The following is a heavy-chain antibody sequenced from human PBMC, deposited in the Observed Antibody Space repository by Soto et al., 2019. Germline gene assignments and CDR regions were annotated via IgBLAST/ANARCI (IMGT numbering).Heavy chain of an antibody. CDR3: ARDTAAAGTFYFDY. J-gene: IGHJ4*02. CDR1: GFTFSSYW. D-gene: IGHD6-13*01. V-gene: IGHV3-7*05. CDR2: IKQDGSEK. Sequence: GGSLRLSCAASGFTFSSYWMSWVRQAPGKGLEWVANIKQDGSEKYYVDSVKGRFTISRDNAKNSLYLQMSSLRAEDTAVYYCARDTAAAGTFYFDYWGQGTLVTVSS.